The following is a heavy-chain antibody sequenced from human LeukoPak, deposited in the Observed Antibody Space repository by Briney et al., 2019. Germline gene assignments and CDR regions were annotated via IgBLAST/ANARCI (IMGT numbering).Heavy chain of an antibody. Sequence: GGSLRLSCAASGFTFSSYAMSWVRQAPGKGLEWVSAISGSGGSTYYADSVKGRLTISRDNSKNTLYLQMNSLRAEDTAVYYCAKGRRVGATLGIDYWGQGTLVTVSS. J-gene: IGHJ4*02. V-gene: IGHV3-23*01. CDR3: AKGRRVGATLGIDY. CDR2: ISGSGGST. D-gene: IGHD1-26*01. CDR1: GFTFSSYA.